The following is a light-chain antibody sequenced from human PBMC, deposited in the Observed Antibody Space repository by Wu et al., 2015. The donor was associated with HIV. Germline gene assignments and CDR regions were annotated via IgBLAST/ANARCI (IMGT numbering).Light chain of an antibody. V-gene: IGKV3-15*01. J-gene: IGKJ1*01. Sequence: EIVMTQSPATLSVSPGERATLSCRASQSVSSNLAWYQHKPGQAPRLLMYGASTRATGIPARFSGSGSGTDFTLTIISMQSEDFAVYYCQHYHNWPPWTFGQGTKVEIK. CDR2: GAS. CDR1: QSVSSN. CDR3: QHYHNWPPWT.